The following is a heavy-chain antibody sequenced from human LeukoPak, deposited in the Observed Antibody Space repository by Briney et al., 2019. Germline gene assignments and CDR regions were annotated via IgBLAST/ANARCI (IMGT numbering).Heavy chain of an antibody. D-gene: IGHD3-22*01. CDR2: FSAYNGHT. J-gene: IGHJ3*02. V-gene: IGHV1-18*01. CDR3: ARDRYRYDSSVDAFDI. Sequence: ASVKVSCKASGYTFTTYGISWVRQTPGQGLEWMAWFSAYNGHTNYAQNFQDRVTMTTDTSTSTAYMELRSLRSDDTAVYYCARDRYRYDSSVDAFDIWGQGTMVTVSS. CDR1: GYTFTTYG.